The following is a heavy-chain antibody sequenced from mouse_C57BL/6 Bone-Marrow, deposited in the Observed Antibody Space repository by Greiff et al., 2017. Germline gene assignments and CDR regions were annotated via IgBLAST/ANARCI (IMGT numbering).Heavy chain of an antibody. Sequence: QVQLQQPGAELVKPGASVRMSCKASGYTFTSYWITWVKQRPGQGLEWIGDIYPGSGSTNYNEKFKSKATLTVDTSSSTAYMQLSSLTSEDSAVYYCARHYYGTHWYFDVWGTGTTVTVSS. D-gene: IGHD1-1*01. J-gene: IGHJ1*03. V-gene: IGHV1-55*01. CDR1: GYTFTSYW. CDR3: ARHYYGTHWYFDV. CDR2: IYPGSGST.